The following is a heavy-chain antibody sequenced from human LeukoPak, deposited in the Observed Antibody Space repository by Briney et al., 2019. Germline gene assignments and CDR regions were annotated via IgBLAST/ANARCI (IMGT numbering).Heavy chain of an antibody. CDR3: ARYNYDFWSGYSKWFDP. J-gene: IGHJ5*02. D-gene: IGHD3-3*01. CDR1: GGSISGSY. CDR2: IYYSGST. Sequence: PSETLSLTCTVSGGSISGSYWSWIRQPPGKGLEWIGYIYYSGSTNYNPSLKSRVTISVDTSKNQFSLKLSSVTAADTAVYYCARYNYDFWSGYSKWFDPWGQGTLVTVSS. V-gene: IGHV4-59*01.